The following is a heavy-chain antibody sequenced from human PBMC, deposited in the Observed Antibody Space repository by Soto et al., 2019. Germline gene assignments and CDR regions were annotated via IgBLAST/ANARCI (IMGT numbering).Heavy chain of an antibody. CDR3: ARPDRSGGSCYPLAFDI. Sequence: GESLKISCKGSGYSFTSYWIGWVRQMPGKGLEWMGIIYPGDSDTRYSPSFQGQVTISADKSTSTAYLQWSSLKASDTAMYYCARPDRSGGSCYPLAFDIWGQGTMVTVSS. CDR1: GYSFTSYW. J-gene: IGHJ3*02. V-gene: IGHV5-51*01. D-gene: IGHD2-15*01. CDR2: IYPGDSDT.